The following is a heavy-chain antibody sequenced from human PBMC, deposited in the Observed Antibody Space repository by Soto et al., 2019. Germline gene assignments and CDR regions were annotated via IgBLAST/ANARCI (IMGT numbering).Heavy chain of an antibody. J-gene: IGHJ4*02. D-gene: IGHD2-15*01. CDR1: GYTFTSYY. CDR2: INPSGGST. CDR3: ARGRYCSGGSCLNFDY. V-gene: IGHV1-46*01. Sequence: ASVKVSCKASGYTFTSYYMHWVRQAPGQGLEWMGIINPSGGSTSYAQKFQGRVTMTRDTSTSTVYMELSSLRSEDTAVYYCARGRYCSGGSCLNFDYWGQGTLVTVSS.